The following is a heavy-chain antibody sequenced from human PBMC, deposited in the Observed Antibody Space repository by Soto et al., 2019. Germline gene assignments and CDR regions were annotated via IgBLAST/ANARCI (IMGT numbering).Heavy chain of an antibody. CDR2: ISYDGSNK. D-gene: IGHD3-3*01. CDR3: ARGEERITIFGVAFYYFDY. Sequence: GGSLRLSCAASGFTFSSYAMHWVRQAPGKGLEWVAVISYDGSNKYYADSVKGRFTISRDNSKNTLYLQMNSLRAEDTAVYYCARGEERITIFGVAFYYFDYWGQGTLVTVSS. V-gene: IGHV3-30-3*01. CDR1: GFTFSSYA. J-gene: IGHJ4*02.